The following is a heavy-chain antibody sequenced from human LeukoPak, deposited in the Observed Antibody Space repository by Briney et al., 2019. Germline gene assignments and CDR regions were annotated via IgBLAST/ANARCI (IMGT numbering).Heavy chain of an antibody. CDR1: GGSFRGYY. CDR2: INHSGST. V-gene: IGHV4-34*01. D-gene: IGHD6-19*01. J-gene: IGHJ4*01. CDR3: SSSGWYRGY. Sequence: SETLSLTCAVYGGSFRGYYWSWIRQPPGKGLEWIGEINHSGSTSYNPSLKTRVTISVDTSKNQFSLKLSSVTAADTAVYYCSSSGWYRGYWGHGTLVTVSS.